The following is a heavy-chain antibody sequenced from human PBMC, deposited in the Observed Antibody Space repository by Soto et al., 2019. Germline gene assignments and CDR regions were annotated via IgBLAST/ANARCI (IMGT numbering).Heavy chain of an antibody. D-gene: IGHD3-16*02. CDR1: GYTLTSYD. CDR3: ARVGYYDDSWGSNRYTRYES. CDR2: MNPNSGNT. V-gene: IGHV1-8*01. Sequence: ASVKVSCKASGYTLTSYDINWVRQATGQGLEWMGWMNPNSGNTGYAQKFQGRVTMTRNTSISTAYMELSSLRSEDTAVYYYARVGYYDDSWGSNRYTRYESWGQGSLVTVAS. J-gene: IGHJ4*02.